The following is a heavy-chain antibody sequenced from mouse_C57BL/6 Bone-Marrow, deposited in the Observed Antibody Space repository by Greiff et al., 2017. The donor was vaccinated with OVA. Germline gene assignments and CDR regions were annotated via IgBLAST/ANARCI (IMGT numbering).Heavy chain of an antibody. CDR2: ISNLAYSI. D-gene: IGHD1-1*01. J-gene: IGHJ4*01. CDR1: GFTFSDYG. CDR3: ARHAGSYAMDY. Sequence: EVQGVESGGGLVQPGGSLKLSCAASGFTFSDYGIAWVRQAPRKGPEWVAFISNLAYSIYYADTVTGRFTISRENAKNTLYLEMSSLRSEDTAMYYCARHAGSYAMDYWGQGTSVTVSS. V-gene: IGHV5-15*01.